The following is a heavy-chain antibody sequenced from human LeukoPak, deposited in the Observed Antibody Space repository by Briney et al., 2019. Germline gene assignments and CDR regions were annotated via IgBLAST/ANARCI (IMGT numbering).Heavy chain of an antibody. CDR1: GFTFSSYS. D-gene: IGHD3-9*01. V-gene: IGHV3-21*01. CDR3: AAHYDILTGWTPLDY. CDR2: ISSSSSYI. Sequence: GGSLRLSCAASGFTFSSYSMNWVRQAPGKGLEWVSSISSSSSYIYYADSVEGRFTISRDNAKNSLYLQMNSLRAEDTAVYYCAAHYDILTGWTPLDYWCQGTLVTVSS. J-gene: IGHJ4*02.